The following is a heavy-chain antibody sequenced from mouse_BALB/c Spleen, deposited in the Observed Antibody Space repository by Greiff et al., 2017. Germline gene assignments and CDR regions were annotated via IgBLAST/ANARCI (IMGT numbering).Heavy chain of an antibody. Sequence: EVKLVESGGDLVKPGGSLKLSCAASGFTFSSYGMSWVRQTPDKRLEWVATISSGGSYTYYPDSVKGRFTISRDNAKKTLYLQMSSLKSEDTAMYYCARLYDYGGCDAMDYWGQGTSVTVSS. V-gene: IGHV5-6*01. CDR3: ARLYDYGGCDAMDY. J-gene: IGHJ4*01. D-gene: IGHD2-4*01. CDR2: ISSGGSYT. CDR1: GFTFSSYG.